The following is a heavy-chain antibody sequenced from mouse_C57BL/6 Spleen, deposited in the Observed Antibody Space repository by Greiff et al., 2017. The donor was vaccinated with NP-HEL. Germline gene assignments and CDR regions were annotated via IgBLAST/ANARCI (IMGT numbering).Heavy chain of an antibody. Sequence: EVQLMESGPVLVKPGASVKMSCKASGYTFTDYYMNWVKQSHGKSLEWIGVINPYNGGTSYNQKFKGKATLTVDKSSSTAYMELNSLTSEDSAVYYCASGGYYYGSYYYAMDYWGQGTSVTVSS. CDR1: GYTFTDYY. V-gene: IGHV1-19*01. J-gene: IGHJ4*01. CDR2: INPYNGGT. D-gene: IGHD1-1*01. CDR3: ASGGYYYGSYYYAMDY.